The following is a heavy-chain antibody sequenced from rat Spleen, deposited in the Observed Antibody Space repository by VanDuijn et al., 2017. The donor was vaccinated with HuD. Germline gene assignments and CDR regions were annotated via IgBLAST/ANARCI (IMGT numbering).Heavy chain of an antibody. CDR3: ARHSYYSGDYFDY. V-gene: IGHV5S13*01. D-gene: IGHD1-1*01. Sequence: EVQLVESGGGLVQPGRSLKLSCVASGFTFSDYGMNWIRQAPGKGLEWVASISTGGGSTYYRDSVKGRFTISRDNAKSTLYLQMVSLRSEDTATYYCARHSYYSGDYFDYWGQGVMVTVSS. CDR1: GFTFSDYG. J-gene: IGHJ2*01. CDR2: ISTGGGST.